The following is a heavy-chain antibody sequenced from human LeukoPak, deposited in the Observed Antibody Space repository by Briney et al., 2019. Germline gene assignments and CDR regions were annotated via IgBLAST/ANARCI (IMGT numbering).Heavy chain of an antibody. D-gene: IGHD2-2*01. CDR3: ARGRTSWTDY. J-gene: IGHJ4*02. CDR2: IYYSGST. V-gene: IGHV4-59*01. CDR1: GGSISSYY. Sequence: KPSETLSLTCTVSGGSISSYYWSWIRQPPGKGLEWIGNIYYSGSTNYNPSLKSRVTILVDTSKNQFSLKLSSVTAADTAVYYCARGRTSWTDYWGQGTLVTVSS.